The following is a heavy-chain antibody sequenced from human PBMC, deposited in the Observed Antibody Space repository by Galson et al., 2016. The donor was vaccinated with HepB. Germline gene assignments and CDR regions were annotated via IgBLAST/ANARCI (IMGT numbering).Heavy chain of an antibody. CDR3: AREGVPVLRDIKGAFDI. J-gene: IGHJ3*02. CDR2: ITPLSGTT. CDR1: GGTFSSYT. V-gene: IGHV1-69*06. Sequence: SVKVSCKASGGTFSSYTVNWVRQAPGQGLEWMGGITPLSGTTHVAHKFQDRVTITANKSTATAYIQLTSLKSEDTAVYYCAREGVPVLRDIKGAFDIWGQGTMVTVSS.